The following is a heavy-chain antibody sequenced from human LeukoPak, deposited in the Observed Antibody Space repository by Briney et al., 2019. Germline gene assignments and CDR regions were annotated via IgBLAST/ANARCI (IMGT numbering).Heavy chain of an antibody. CDR2: IYYSGST. V-gene: IGHV4-59*01. J-gene: IGHJ4*02. D-gene: IGHD3-22*01. Sequence: SETLSLTCTVSGGSISSYYWSWIRRPPGKGLEWIGYIYYSGSTNYNPSLKSRVTISVDTSKNQFSLKLSSVTAADTAVYYCARARNYDSSGYLGYWGQGTLVTVSS. CDR3: ARARNYDSSGYLGY. CDR1: GGSISSYY.